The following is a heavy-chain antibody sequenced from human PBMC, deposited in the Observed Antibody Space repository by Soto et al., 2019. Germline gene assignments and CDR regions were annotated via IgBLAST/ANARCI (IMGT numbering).Heavy chain of an antibody. CDR1: GGSLSGYF. CDR3: ARGRGSGSYYNVPFFELEN. J-gene: IGHJ4*02. Sequence: SETLSLTCAVYGGSLSGYFWSWVRQPPGKGLEWIGEINHSGCTNYNPSLKSRVTISVDTSKNQFSLKLSSVTAADTAVYYCARGRGSGSYYNVPFFELENWGQGTLVTVSS. CDR2: INHSGCT. D-gene: IGHD3-10*01. V-gene: IGHV4-34*01.